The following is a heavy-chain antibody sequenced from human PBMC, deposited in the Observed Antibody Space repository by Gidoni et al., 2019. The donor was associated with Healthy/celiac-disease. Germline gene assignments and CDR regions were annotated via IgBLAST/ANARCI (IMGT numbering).Heavy chain of an antibody. D-gene: IGHD4-17*01. V-gene: IGHV1-24*01. Sequence: QVQLVQSGAEVQEPGAAVKVSYKVSGYTLTELPMHWVRQAPGKGLEWMGGFDPEDGETIYAQKFQGRVTMTEDTSTDTAYMELSSLRSEDTAVYYCATVFLYGDAFDIWGQGTMVTVSS. CDR2: FDPEDGET. CDR3: ATVFLYGDAFDI. J-gene: IGHJ3*02. CDR1: GYTLTELP.